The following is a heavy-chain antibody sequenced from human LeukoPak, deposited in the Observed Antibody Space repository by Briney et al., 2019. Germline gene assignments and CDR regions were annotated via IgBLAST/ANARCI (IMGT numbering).Heavy chain of an antibody. CDR1: GFTSSSFA. J-gene: IGHJ4*02. V-gene: IGHV3-30*04. CDR2: ISFDGSKK. D-gene: IGHD3-10*01. CDR3: ARDQGTYGPLDY. Sequence: QSGRSLRLSCAASGFTSSSFAMHWVRQAPGKGLEWVAVISFDGSKKQYVDSVKGRFSFSRDHSKNTLYLQMNSLRAEDTAVYYCARDQGTYGPLDYWGQGTLVTVSS.